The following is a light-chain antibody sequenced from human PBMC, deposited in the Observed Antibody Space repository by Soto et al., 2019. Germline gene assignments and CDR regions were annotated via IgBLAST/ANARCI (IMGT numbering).Light chain of an antibody. CDR1: QTIDRN. CDR2: GAS. V-gene: IGKV3-15*01. CDR3: QQYNNWPLT. J-gene: IGKJ4*01. Sequence: EVVMTQSPVTLSVSPGEGVTLSCRASQTIDRNLARYQKKPGRAPRLLIFGASTRATGIPARFSGSGSETEFTLTISGLQSEDFAVYYCQQYNNWPLTFGGGTKVDIK.